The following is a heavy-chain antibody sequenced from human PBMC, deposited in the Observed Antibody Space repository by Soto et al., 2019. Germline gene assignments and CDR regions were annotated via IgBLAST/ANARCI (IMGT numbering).Heavy chain of an antibody. CDR3: ARDNRVRRYCSGGSCYNWFDP. V-gene: IGHV1-69*13. CDR1: GGTFSSYA. J-gene: IGHJ5*02. Sequence: SVKVSCKASGGTFSSYAISWVRQAPGQGLEWMGGIIPIFGTANYAQKFQGRVTITADESTSTAYMELSSVTAADTAVYYCARDNRVRRYCSGGSCYNWFDPWGQGTQVTVSS. D-gene: IGHD2-15*01. CDR2: IIPIFGTA.